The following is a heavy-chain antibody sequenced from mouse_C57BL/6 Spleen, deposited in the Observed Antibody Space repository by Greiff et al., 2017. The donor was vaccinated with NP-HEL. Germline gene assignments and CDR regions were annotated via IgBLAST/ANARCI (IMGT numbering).Heavy chain of an antibody. CDR2: IYPGDGDT. CDR3: ARQLRSSSPWYFDY. J-gene: IGHJ2*01. D-gene: IGHD1-1*01. CDR1: GYAFSSYW. V-gene: IGHV1-80*01. Sequence: QVQLQQSGAELVKPGASVKISCKASGYAFSSYWMNWVKQRPGKGLEWIGQIYPGDGDTNYNGKFKGKATLTADKSSSTAYMQLSSLTSEDSAVYFCARQLRSSSPWYFDYWGQGTTLTVSS.